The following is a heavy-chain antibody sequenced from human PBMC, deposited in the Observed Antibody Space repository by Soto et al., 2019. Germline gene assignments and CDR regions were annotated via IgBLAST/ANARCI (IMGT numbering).Heavy chain of an antibody. CDR1: GFTFSNYG. V-gene: IGHV3-30*18. Sequence: QVQLVESGGGVVQPGRSLRLSCVASGFTFSNYGMHWVRQAPGKGLEWVAVISYDGSSQHYADSVKGRFTISRDNSKNTLYVQMKSLRAEDTAVYYCAKDGGWKLPRGRGSDYWGQGTLVTVSS. CDR3: AKDGGWKLPRGRGSDY. CDR2: ISYDGSSQ. D-gene: IGHD2-15*01. J-gene: IGHJ4*02.